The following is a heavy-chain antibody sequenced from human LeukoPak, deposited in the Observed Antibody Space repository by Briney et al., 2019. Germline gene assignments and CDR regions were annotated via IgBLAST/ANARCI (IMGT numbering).Heavy chain of an antibody. D-gene: IGHD6-13*01. V-gene: IGHV4-4*07. Sequence: SETLSLTCTASGGSISSYYWSWIRQPAGKGLEWIGRIYTSGSTNYNPSLKSRVTMSVDTSKNQFSLKLSSVTAADTAVYYCARDSLFGSPQQLVTDYWGQGTLVTVSS. CDR3: ARDSLFGSPQQLVTDY. CDR2: IYTSGST. J-gene: IGHJ4*02. CDR1: GGSISSYY.